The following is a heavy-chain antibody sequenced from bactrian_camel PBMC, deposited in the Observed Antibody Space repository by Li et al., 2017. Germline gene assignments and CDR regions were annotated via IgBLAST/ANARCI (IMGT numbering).Heavy chain of an antibody. CDR2: VSVNSRK. V-gene: IGHV3S56*01. J-gene: IGHJ4*01. Sequence: HVQLVESGGSSVQAGGSLRLHCAASESTYSRWCMGWFRESPGKEREWVALVSVNSRKTYADSVKGRFTISRDTAKNTVDLQMNSLKPEDTGMYYCAYESGTTPDLCRRRGPGGYFGQGTQVTVS. CDR1: ESTYSRWC. D-gene: IGHD7*01.